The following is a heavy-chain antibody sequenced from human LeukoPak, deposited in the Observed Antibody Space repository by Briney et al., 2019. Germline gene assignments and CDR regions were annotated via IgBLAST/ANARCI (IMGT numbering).Heavy chain of an antibody. CDR3: VKGGRTGDFDY. CDR1: GFSFDDYT. V-gene: IGHV3-9*03. D-gene: IGHD7-27*01. J-gene: IGHJ4*02. Sequence: PGRSLRLSCVASGFSFDDYTMHWVRQAPGKGLEWVSGISWNSDIEGYADSVKGRFTISRDNAKNSEYLQMNSLRLDDMGLYYCVKGGRTGDFDYWGQGTLVTVSS. CDR2: ISWNSDIE.